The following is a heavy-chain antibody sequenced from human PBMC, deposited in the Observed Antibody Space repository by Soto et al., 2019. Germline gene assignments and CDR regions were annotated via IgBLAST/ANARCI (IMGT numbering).Heavy chain of an antibody. V-gene: IGHV4-59*01. J-gene: IGHJ4*02. CDR2: IYYLGST. CDR3: ARDGYDGSGSPYPAY. Sequence: SETLSLTCSVSGGSTSEYFWSWIRQSPGKGLEWIGYIYYLGSTDYNPSLKSRVTISVDMSKRQFSLRLTSVTAADTAVYYCARDGYDGSGSPYPAYWGPGTQVTVSS. D-gene: IGHD3-10*01. CDR1: GGSTSEYF.